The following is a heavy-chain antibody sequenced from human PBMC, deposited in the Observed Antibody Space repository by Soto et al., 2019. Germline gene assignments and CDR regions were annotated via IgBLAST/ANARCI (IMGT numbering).Heavy chain of an antibody. CDR3: AREGGGVVVPSADWSFAL. CDR1: GGTFSSYT. CDR2: IIPILGIA. D-gene: IGHD2-2*01. V-gene: IGHV1-69*08. J-gene: IGHJ2*01. Sequence: QVQLVQSGAEVKKPGSSVKVSCKASGGTFSSYTISWVRQAPGQGLEWMGRIIPILGIANYAQKFQGRVTITADKSTSTGFMELSSLRSEATPVYYCAREGGGVVVPSADWSFALWGRGTLVTVSS.